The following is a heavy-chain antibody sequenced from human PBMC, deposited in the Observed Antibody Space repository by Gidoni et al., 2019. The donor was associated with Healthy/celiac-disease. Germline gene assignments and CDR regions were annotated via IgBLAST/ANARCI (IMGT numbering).Heavy chain of an antibody. Sequence: EVQLVQSGAEVKKPGASLRISCQGSGYSFTSYWISWVRQMPGKGLEWMGRIDPSDSYTNYSPSFQGHVTISADKSISTAYLQWSSLKASDTAMYYCARVLWFGELLYSRDYWGQGTLVTVSS. J-gene: IGHJ4*02. V-gene: IGHV5-10-1*03. CDR2: IDPSDSYT. CDR1: GYSFTSYW. D-gene: IGHD3-10*01. CDR3: ARVLWFGELLYSRDY.